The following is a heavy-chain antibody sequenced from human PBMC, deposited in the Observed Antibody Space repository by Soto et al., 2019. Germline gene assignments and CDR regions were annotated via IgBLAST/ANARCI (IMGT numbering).Heavy chain of an antibody. V-gene: IGHV1-18*01. CDR1: GYTFSTHG. D-gene: IGHD1-1*01. J-gene: IGHJ6*03. CDR2: ISGYNGNT. Sequence: GASVKVSCKASGYTFSTHGVSWVRQAPGQGLEWMGWISGYNGNTNYVQKLQGRVTMTTDTSTSTAYMELRSLRSDDTAVYYCARELAKWNDVELDYYYYYMDVWGKGTTVTVSS. CDR3: ARELAKWNDVELDYYYYYMDV.